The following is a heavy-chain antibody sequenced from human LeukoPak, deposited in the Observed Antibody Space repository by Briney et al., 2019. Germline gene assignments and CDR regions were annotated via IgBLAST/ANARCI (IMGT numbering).Heavy chain of an antibody. V-gene: IGHV1-2*02. D-gene: IGHD2-15*01. CDR3: ARDSIVVVVAATRGDY. CDR1: GYTFTGYY. CDR2: INANSGGT. Sequence: ASVKVSCKASGYTFTGYYMHWVRQAPGQGPEWMGWINANSGGTNYAQKFQGRVTMTRDTSISTAYMELSRLRSDDTAVYYCARDSIVVVVAATRGDYWGQGTLVTVSS. J-gene: IGHJ4*02.